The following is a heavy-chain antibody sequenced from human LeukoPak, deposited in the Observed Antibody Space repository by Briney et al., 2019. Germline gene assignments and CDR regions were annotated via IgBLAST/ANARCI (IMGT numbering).Heavy chain of an antibody. V-gene: IGHV1-46*01. CDR2: FSPSGGGT. Sequence: ASVKVSCKASGYTFTSYFMHWVRQAPGQGLEWMGIFSPSGGGTSFAQRFQGRVTMTRDTSTSTVYMELSSLRSEDTAVYYCARHSSGGRYLDYWGQGTLVTVSS. D-gene: IGHD2-15*01. CDR1: GYTFTSYF. CDR3: ARHSSGGRYLDY. J-gene: IGHJ4*02.